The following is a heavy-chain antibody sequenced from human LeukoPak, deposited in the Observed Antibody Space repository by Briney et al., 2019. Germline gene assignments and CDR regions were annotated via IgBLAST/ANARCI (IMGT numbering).Heavy chain of an antibody. D-gene: IGHD3-3*01. V-gene: IGHV3-48*04. CDR1: GFTFSSYS. CDR3: ARDMAYYDFWSGAIDY. CDR2: ISSSSSTI. J-gene: IGHJ4*02. Sequence: GGSLRLSCAASGFTFSSYSMNWVRQAPGKGLEWVSYISSSSSTIYYADSVKGRFTISRDNAKNSLYLQMNSLRAEDTALYYCARDMAYYDFWSGAIDYWGQGTLVTVSS.